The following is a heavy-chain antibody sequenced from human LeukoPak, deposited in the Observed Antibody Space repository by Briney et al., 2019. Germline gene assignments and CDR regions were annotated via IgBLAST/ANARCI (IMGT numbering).Heavy chain of an antibody. CDR2: ISSSSSYI. Sequence: GGSLRLSCAASGFTFSSYSMNWVRQAPGKGLEWVSSISSSSSYIYYADSVKGRFTISRDNAKNSLYLQMNSLRAEDTAVYYCARDHHFGVVISGSYYFDYWGQGTLVTVSS. J-gene: IGHJ4*02. V-gene: IGHV3-21*01. D-gene: IGHD3-3*01. CDR3: ARDHHFGVVISGSYYFDY. CDR1: GFTFSSYS.